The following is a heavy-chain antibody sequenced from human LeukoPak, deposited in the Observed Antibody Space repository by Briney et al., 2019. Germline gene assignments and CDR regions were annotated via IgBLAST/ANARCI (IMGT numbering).Heavy chain of an antibody. CDR1: GYTFGSDD. J-gene: IGHJ4*02. Sequence: ASVKVSCKASGYTFGSDDINWVRQATGQGLEWMGWINPNSGGTNYAQKFQGRVTMTRDTSISTAYMELSRLRSDDTAVYYFARGENLVLDYWGQGTLVTVSS. V-gene: IGHV1-2*02. CDR3: ARGENLVLDY. CDR2: INPNSGGT. D-gene: IGHD6-6*01.